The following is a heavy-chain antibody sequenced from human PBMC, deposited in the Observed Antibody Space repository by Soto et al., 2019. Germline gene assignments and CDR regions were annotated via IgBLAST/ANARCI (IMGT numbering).Heavy chain of an antibody. J-gene: IGHJ4*02. D-gene: IGHD6-19*01. CDR2: VNQDGSQK. V-gene: IGHV3-7*03. CDR1: GFTFSGYW. CDR3: ARGDSSDWYLGI. Sequence: EVQLVESGGGLVQPGGSLRLSCAGSGFTFSGYWMTWVRQPPGKGLEWVASVNQDGSQKFYVDSVKGRFTISRDNDKNSWFLQMISLRAEDTAVYYCARGDSSDWYLGIWGQGTLVTVSS.